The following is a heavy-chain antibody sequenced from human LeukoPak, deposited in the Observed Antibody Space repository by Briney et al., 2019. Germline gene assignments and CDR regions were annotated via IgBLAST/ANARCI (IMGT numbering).Heavy chain of an antibody. CDR1: GGSFSGYY. CDR3: ARGNWFDP. J-gene: IGHJ5*02. CDR2: INHSGST. V-gene: IGHV4-34*01. Sequence: SETLSLTCAVYGGSFSGYYWSWIRQPPGKGLEWLGEINHSGSTNYNPSLKSRVTTSVDTSKNQFSLKLSSVTAADTAVYYCARGNWFDPWGQGTLVTVSS.